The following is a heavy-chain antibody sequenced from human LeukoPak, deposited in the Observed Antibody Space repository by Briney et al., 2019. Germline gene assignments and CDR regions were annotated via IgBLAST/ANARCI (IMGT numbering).Heavy chain of an antibody. CDR2: IYYSGST. V-gene: IGHV4-30-4*08. CDR3: ARRGVVPAAPAYYFDY. J-gene: IGHJ4*02. Sequence: SETLSLTCTVSGGSISNSDYYWSWIRQPPGKGLEWIGYIYYSGSTYYNPSLKGRVPISVDTSNNQFSLKLSSVTAADTAVYYCARRGVVPAAPAYYFDYWGQGTLVTVSS. CDR1: GGSISNSDYY. D-gene: IGHD2-2*01.